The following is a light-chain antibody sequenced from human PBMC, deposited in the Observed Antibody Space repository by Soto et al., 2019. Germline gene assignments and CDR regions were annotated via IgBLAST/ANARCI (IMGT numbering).Light chain of an antibody. CDR2: PAS. Sequence: DIHMTQSPSSVSASVGDSVTITCRASQGINTWLAWYQQTSGKAPKLLIFPASSLQTGVPSRFSGSGSGTDFTLTISSLQPEDFATYYCQQANSFPRTFGQGTKVEIK. J-gene: IGKJ1*01. CDR3: QQANSFPRT. V-gene: IGKV1-12*01. CDR1: QGINTW.